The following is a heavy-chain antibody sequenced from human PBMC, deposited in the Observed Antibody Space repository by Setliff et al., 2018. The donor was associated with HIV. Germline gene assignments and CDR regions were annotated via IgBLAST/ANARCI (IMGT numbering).Heavy chain of an antibody. CDR1: GGSISSGGYY. CDR2: IHSSGNT. Sequence: PSETLSLTCTVSGGSISSGGYYWSWIRHHPGKGLEWIGYIHSSGNTYYDPSLKSRLTISVDTSKNQFSLSLSSVTAADTAVYYCAREKGRYFDWSHTRDAFDIWGQGTMVTFSS. CDR3: AREKGRYFDWSHTRDAFDI. D-gene: IGHD3-9*01. J-gene: IGHJ3*02. V-gene: IGHV4-31*03.